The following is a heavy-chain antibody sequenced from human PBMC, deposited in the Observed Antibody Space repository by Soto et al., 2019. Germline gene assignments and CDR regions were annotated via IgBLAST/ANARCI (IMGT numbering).Heavy chain of an antibody. CDR1: GGSISSSSYY. D-gene: IGHD5-12*01. CDR2: IYHSGST. Sequence: SETLSLTCTVSGGSISSSSYYWGWIRQPPGKGLEWIGYIYHSGSTYYNPSLKSRVTISVDTSKNQFSLKLSSVTAADTAVYYCARGGYEPSYWFDYWGQGTLVTVSS. V-gene: IGHV4-30-2*05. CDR3: ARGGYEPSYWFDY. J-gene: IGHJ4*02.